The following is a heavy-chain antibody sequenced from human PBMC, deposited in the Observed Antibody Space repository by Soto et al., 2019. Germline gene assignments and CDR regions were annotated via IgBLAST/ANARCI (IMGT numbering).Heavy chain of an antibody. J-gene: IGHJ4*02. CDR3: ARRDTDMVSFEY. Sequence: TSETLSRTGTVSGGSSSSSGYYWVWIRQPPGKGLEWIWSIYYSGSTYYNPSRKSRGTISVDTCKNHFSLKLSSVAAADTAVYYCARRDTDMVSFEYWGQGTLVTVSS. V-gene: IGHV4-39*02. CDR2: IYYSGST. D-gene: IGHD5-18*01. CDR1: GGSSSSSGYY.